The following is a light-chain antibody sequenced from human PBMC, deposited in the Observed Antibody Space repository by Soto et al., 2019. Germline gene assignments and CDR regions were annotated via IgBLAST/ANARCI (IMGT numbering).Light chain of an antibody. CDR1: QSLGIW. V-gene: IGKV1-5*01. J-gene: IGKJ1*01. CDR3: QEYNSYSGT. CDR2: DAS. Sequence: DIQMTQSPSTLSASVGDRVTITCRASQSLGIWLAWHQQKPGKAPELLIYDASTLKSGVPSRFSGSGSGTKFTLTISSLQPDDFATYYCQEYNSYSGTFGQGTKVDIK.